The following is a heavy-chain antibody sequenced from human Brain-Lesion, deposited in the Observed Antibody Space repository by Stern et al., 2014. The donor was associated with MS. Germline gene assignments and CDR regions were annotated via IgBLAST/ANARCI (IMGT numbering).Heavy chain of an antibody. CDR1: GFNFDDYT. CDR3: VKGDDFYGMDV. J-gene: IGHJ6*02. V-gene: IGHV3-43*01. Sequence: EVQLVESGGAVVLPGGSLRLSCAATGFNFDDYTMHWVRQVPGKGLEWVALTTLDGHRSDYRKSVKGRFTISRDNSKRSLYLQMNSLTIEDSALYYCVKGDDFYGMDVWGQGATVTVS. CDR2: TTLDGHRS.